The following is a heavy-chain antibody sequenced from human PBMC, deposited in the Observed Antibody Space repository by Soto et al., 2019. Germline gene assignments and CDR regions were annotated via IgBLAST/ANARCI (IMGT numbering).Heavy chain of an antibody. D-gene: IGHD3-10*01. CDR3: ARQPGAGGYLLGVVYYFDY. J-gene: IGHJ4*02. CDR2: IYTTGST. CDR1: GGSISSFY. Sequence: PLETLSLTCTVSGGSISSFYWSWIRKPAGKGLEWIGRIYTTGSTNYNPSLKSRVTMSVDTSKNQFSLKLRSVTAADTAVYYCARQPGAGGYLLGVVYYFDYWGQGTLVTVS. V-gene: IGHV4-4*07.